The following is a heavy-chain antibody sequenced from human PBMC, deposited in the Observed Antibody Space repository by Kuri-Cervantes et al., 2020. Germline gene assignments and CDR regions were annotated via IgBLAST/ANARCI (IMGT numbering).Heavy chain of an antibody. V-gene: IGHV3-23*01. D-gene: IGHD1-26*01. CDR3: ARDAGATGYYYYGMDV. Sequence: GGSLRLSCAASGFTFSSYAMSWVRQAPGKGLEWVSAISGSGGSTYYADSVKGRFTISRDNAKNSLYLQMNSLRAEDTAVYYCARDAGATGYYYYGMDVRGQGTTVTVSS. CDR2: ISGSGGST. J-gene: IGHJ6*02. CDR1: GFTFSSYA.